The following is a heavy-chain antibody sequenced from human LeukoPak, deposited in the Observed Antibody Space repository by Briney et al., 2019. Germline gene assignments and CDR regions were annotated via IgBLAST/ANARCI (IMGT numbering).Heavy chain of an antibody. Sequence: GASVKVSCKASGYPFTSYNVNWVRQATGQGLEWMGWMNTNSGNTGYSQNFQGRVTMTRDTSISTAYMELSSLMSEDTAVYHCARGLPKAVFGVVIEDWGQGTLVTVSS. CDR3: ARGLPKAVFGVVIED. CDR1: GYPFTSYN. V-gene: IGHV1-8*01. CDR2: MNTNSGNT. D-gene: IGHD3-3*01. J-gene: IGHJ1*01.